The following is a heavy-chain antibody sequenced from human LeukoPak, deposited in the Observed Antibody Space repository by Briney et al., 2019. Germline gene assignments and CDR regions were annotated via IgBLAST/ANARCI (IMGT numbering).Heavy chain of an antibody. CDR3: AKDRFPKYCSSTSCEPWYYLDY. V-gene: IGHV3-23*01. CDR1: GFTFSSYA. Sequence: GGSLRLSCAASGFTFSSYAMSWARQAPGKGLEWVSAISGSGGSTYYADSVKGRFTISRDNSKNTLYLQMNSLRAEDTAVYYCAKDRFPKYCSSTSCEPWYYLDYWGQGTLVTVSS. D-gene: IGHD2-2*01. CDR2: ISGSGGST. J-gene: IGHJ4*02.